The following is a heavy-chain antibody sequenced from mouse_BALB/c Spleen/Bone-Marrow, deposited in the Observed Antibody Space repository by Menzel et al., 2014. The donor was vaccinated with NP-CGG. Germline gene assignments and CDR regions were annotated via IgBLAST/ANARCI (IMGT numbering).Heavy chain of an antibody. CDR2: IRNKANGYTT. CDR3: ARDSRSTVSHCDY. J-gene: IGHJ2*01. CDR1: GFTFTDYY. D-gene: IGHD1-1*01. V-gene: IGHV7-3*02. Sequence: EVKLVESGGGLVQPGGSLILSCATSGFTFTDYYMNWVRQPPGKALEWLGFIRNKANGYTTECSASVKGRFTISRDNPQNILYLQMNTLRAEDSATYCCARDSRSTVSHCDYWGQGTTLTVSS.